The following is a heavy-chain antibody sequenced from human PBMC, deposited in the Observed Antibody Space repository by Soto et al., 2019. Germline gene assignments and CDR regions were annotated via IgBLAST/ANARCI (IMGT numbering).Heavy chain of an antibody. CDR1: GFTFSNYA. Sequence: EVQLLESGGGMVQPGGSLRLSCEASGFTFSNYAISWVRQAPGKGLEWVSVISGTGGSAYYADSVKGRFTVSRDNPKNTVFLQMNRLEVEEPAVNYWAEDCPVGWLQHDDAFDFWGQGTKVTVSS. J-gene: IGHJ3*01. V-gene: IGHV3-23*01. CDR3: AEDCPVGWLQHDDAFDF. D-gene: IGHD5-12*01. CDR2: ISGTGGSA.